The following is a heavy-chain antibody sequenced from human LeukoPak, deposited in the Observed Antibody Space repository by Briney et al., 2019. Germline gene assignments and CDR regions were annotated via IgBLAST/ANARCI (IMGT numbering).Heavy chain of an antibody. CDR3: ALEYDSSGYDY. Sequence: SETLSLTCAVYGGSFSGYYWSWIRQPPGKGLEWIGEINHSGSTNYNPSLKSRVTISVDTSKNQFSLKLSSVTAADTAVYYCALEYDSSGYDYWGQGTLVTVSS. D-gene: IGHD3-22*01. J-gene: IGHJ4*02. V-gene: IGHV4-34*01. CDR1: GGSFSGYY. CDR2: INHSGST.